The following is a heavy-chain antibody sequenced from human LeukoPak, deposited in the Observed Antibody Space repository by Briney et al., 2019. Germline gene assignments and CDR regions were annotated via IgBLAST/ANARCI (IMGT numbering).Heavy chain of an antibody. D-gene: IGHD3-9*01. J-gene: IGHJ4*02. CDR1: GFTFSSYG. V-gene: IGHV3-30*02. Sequence: GGSLRLSCAASGFTFSSYGIHWVRQAPGKGLEWVTFIRYDGSNKYYADSVKGRFTISRDNSKNTVYLQMNSLRGEDTAVYYCAKDLSTGYYIAYWGQGTLVTVSS. CDR2: IRYDGSNK. CDR3: AKDLSTGYYIAY.